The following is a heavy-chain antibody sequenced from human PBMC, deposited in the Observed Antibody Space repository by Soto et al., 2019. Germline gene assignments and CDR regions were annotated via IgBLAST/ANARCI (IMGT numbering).Heavy chain of an antibody. V-gene: IGHV1-69*01. CDR3: ARGGGPYVWFNEF. D-gene: IGHD2-15*01. CDR1: GGLFSSFA. Sequence: QEQLVQSGAEVKKPGSSVKVSCKDSGGLFSSFAISWVRQAPGEGLEWLGGIIPVFNTAYYPQKFQVRVTITADESIKTASMALNNLRSAARAIYYCARGGGPYVWFNEFWGQGSLVNVS. J-gene: IGHJ4*02. CDR2: IIPVFNTA.